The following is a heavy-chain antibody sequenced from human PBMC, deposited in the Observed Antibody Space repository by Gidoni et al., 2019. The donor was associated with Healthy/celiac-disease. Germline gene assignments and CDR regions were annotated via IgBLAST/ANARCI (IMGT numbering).Heavy chain of an antibody. CDR3: ARGPTTWELDTKFDY. V-gene: IGHV1-69*01. Sequence: QVQLVQSGAELKKPGSSVTVSCQASGGTFSRYAISWVRQAPGQGLGWMGGIIPIFGTANYAQKFQGRVTITADESTSTAYMELSRLRSEDTAVYYCARGPTTWELDTKFDYWGQGTLVTVSS. J-gene: IGHJ4*02. CDR2: IIPIFGTA. D-gene: IGHD1-26*01. CDR1: GGTFSRYA.